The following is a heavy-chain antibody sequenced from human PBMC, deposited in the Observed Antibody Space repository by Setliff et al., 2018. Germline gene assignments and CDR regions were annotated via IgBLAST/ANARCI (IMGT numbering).Heavy chain of an antibody. CDR2: IYYSGST. CDR3: ARAVNFGDYGDNWFDS. Sequence: SETLSLTCTVSGGSISSSSYYWGWIRQPPGKGLEWIGSIYYSGSTIYNSSLKSRVTISVDTSKNHFSLRLGSVTAADTAVYYCARAVNFGDYGDNWFDSWGQGTLVTVSS. D-gene: IGHD4-17*01. V-gene: IGHV4-39*02. J-gene: IGHJ5*01. CDR1: GGSISSSSYY.